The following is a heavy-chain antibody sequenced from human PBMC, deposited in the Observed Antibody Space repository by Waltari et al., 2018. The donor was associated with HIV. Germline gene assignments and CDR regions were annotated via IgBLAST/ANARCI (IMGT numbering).Heavy chain of an antibody. Sequence: EVQLVESGGGLVQPGGSLRLSCVASGFTLSIYWMTWVRQAPGKGLEWVANISPDGSEKHYAESVKGRFTISRDNVANSIYLQISNLKLEDTAFYYCAKGTTDDYWGQGTLVTVS. V-gene: IGHV3-7*01. D-gene: IGHD3-10*01. CDR2: ISPDGSEK. CDR3: AKGTTDDY. CDR1: GFTLSIYW. J-gene: IGHJ4*02.